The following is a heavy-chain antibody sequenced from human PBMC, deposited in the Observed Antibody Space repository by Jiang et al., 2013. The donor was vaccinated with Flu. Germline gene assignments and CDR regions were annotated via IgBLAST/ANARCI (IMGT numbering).Heavy chain of an antibody. J-gene: IGHJ6*02. CDR2: INHSGST. CDR1: Y. V-gene: IGHV4-34*01. D-gene: IGHD5-12*01. Sequence: YWSWIRQPPGKGLEWIGEINHSGSTNYNPSLKSRVTISVDTSKNQFSLKLSSVTAADTAVYYCARGILIVATSRYGMDVWGQGTTVTVSS. CDR3: ARGILIVATSRYGMDV.